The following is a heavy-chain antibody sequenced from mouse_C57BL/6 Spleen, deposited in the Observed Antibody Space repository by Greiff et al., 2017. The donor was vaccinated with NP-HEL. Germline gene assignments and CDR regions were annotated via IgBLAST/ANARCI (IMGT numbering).Heavy chain of an antibody. CDR3: AREDYYGSSYKFAY. D-gene: IGHD1-1*01. CDR1: GFTFSSYA. J-gene: IGHJ3*01. V-gene: IGHV5-4*01. CDR2: ISDGGSYT. Sequence: EVHLVESGGGLVKPGGSLKLSCAASGFTFSSYAMSWVRQTPEKRLEWVATISDGGSYTYYPDNVKGRFTISRDNAKNNRYLQMSHLKSEDTAMYYCAREDYYGSSYKFAYWGQGTLVTVSA.